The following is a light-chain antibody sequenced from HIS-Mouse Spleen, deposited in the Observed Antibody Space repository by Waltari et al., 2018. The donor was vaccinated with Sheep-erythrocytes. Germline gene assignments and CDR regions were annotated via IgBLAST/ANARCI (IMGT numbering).Light chain of an antibody. V-gene: IGLV3-1*01. CDR1: KLGDKY. CDR3: QAWDSSTAV. J-gene: IGLJ2*01. CDR2: QDS. Sequence: SYELTQPPSVSVSPGQTASITRSGDKLGDKYACWYQQKPGQSPVLVIYQDSKRPSGIPERFSGSNSGNTATMIISGTQAMDEADYYCQAWDSSTAVFGGGTKLTVL.